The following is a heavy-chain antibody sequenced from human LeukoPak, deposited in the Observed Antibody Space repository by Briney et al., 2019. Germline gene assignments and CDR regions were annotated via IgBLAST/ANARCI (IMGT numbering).Heavy chain of an antibody. D-gene: IGHD1-26*01. CDR2: IRSKAYGGTT. Sequence: PGGSLRLSCTASGFTFGDYAMSWVRQAPGKGLEWVGFIRSKAYGGTTEYAASVKGRFTISRDDSKSIAYLQMNSLKTEDTAVYYCTRENSGSCRPFDYWGQGTLVTVSS. CDR3: TRENSGSCRPFDY. V-gene: IGHV3-49*04. CDR1: GFTFGDYA. J-gene: IGHJ4*02.